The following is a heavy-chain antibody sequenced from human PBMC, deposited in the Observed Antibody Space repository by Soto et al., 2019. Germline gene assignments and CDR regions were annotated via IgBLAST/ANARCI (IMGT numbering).Heavy chain of an antibody. V-gene: IGHV5-51*01. D-gene: IGHD6-13*01. CDR2: IFPGDSSA. CDR3: ARPPRPGYSSSWYCYVH. CDR1: GYYFTNYC. J-gene: IGHJ4*01. Sequence: GESLKISCKGSGYYFTNYCIGWVRQMPGKGLEWMGIIFPGDSSARYSPSFQGQVTMSADKSTSTAYLQWSSLKDSDTAMYYCARPPRPGYSSSWYCYVHWGHGTLVTDSS.